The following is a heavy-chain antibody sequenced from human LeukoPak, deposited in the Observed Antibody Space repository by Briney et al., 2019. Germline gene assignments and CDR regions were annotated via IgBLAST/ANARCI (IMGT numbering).Heavy chain of an antibody. D-gene: IGHD3-10*01. Sequence: SETLSLTCTVSGGSFSSGDYYWSWIRQPPGKGLVWIGYIYYSGSTYYNPSLKSRVTISVDTSKNQFSLKLSSVTAADTAVYYCARAPAGFGELLMSWFDHWGQGTLVTVSS. V-gene: IGHV4-30-4*01. CDR1: GGSFSSGDYY. CDR3: ARAPAGFGELLMSWFDH. J-gene: IGHJ5*02. CDR2: IYYSGST.